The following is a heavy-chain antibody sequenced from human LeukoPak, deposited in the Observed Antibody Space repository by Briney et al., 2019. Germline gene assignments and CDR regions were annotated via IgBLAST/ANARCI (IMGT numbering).Heavy chain of an antibody. Sequence: GSSVKVSCKASGYTFTGYYMHWVRQAPGQGLEWMGWINPNSGGTNYAQKFQGRVTMTRDTSISTAYMELSRLRSDDTAVYYCARDPRGYSYGRRFDYWGQGTLVTVSS. J-gene: IGHJ4*02. V-gene: IGHV1-2*02. CDR3: ARDPRGYSYGRRFDY. CDR1: GYTFTGYY. D-gene: IGHD5-18*01. CDR2: INPNSGGT.